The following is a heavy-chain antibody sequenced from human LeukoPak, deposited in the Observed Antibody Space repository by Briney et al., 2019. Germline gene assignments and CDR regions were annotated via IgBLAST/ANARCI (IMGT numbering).Heavy chain of an antibody. V-gene: IGHV3-9*01. CDR3: AKGYSGSYATWFDP. CDR2: ISWNSGSI. CDR1: GFTFDDYA. Sequence: GGSLRLSCAASGFTFDDYAMHWVRQAPGKGLEWVSGISWNSGSIGYADSVKGRFTISRDNAKNFLYLQMNSLRAEDTALYYCAKGYSGSYATWFDPWGQGTLVTVSS. D-gene: IGHD1-26*01. J-gene: IGHJ5*02.